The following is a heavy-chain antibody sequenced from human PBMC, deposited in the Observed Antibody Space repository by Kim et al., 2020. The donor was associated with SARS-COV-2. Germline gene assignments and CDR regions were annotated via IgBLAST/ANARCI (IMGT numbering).Heavy chain of an antibody. Sequence: STTYSPSLKSRVSISVDASKNQFSLKLNSVTTADTAVYDCARDTSGWALDYWGQGTLVTVSS. CDR3: ARDTSGWALDY. D-gene: IGHD6-19*01. V-gene: IGHV4-59*01. J-gene: IGHJ4*02. CDR2: ST.